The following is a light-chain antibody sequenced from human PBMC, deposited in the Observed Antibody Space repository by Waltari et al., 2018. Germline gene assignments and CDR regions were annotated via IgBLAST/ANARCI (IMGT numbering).Light chain of an antibody. CDR3: QQLNSYPFT. J-gene: IGKJ3*01. V-gene: IGKV1-9*01. Sequence: DIQLTQSPSFLSASVGDRVTITCRASQGISSFLVWYQQKPGKSPKLLIYDASTLQTGVPSRFSGRASGTEFTLTISSLQPEDFATYYCQQLNSYPFTFGPGTKVDIE. CDR2: DAS. CDR1: QGISSF.